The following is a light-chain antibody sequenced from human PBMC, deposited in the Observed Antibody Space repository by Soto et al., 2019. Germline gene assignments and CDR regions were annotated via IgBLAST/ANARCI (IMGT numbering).Light chain of an antibody. Sequence: EIVMTQSPATLSVSPGERATLSCRASQSVSSNLAWYQQKPGQAPRLLIYGASTRATGIPARFSGSGSGRDFTLTLSSLQSEDLAVYYCQQYNNLPPLTFGGGTKVEIK. J-gene: IGKJ4*01. CDR2: GAS. CDR3: QQYNNLPPLT. V-gene: IGKV3-15*01. CDR1: QSVSSN.